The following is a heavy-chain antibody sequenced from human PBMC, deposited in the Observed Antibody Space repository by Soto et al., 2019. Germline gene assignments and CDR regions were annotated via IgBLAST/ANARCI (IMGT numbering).Heavy chain of an antibody. CDR2: MNPNSGNT. CDR3: ASLLTQYDAFDI. V-gene: IGHV1-8*01. J-gene: IGHJ3*02. Sequence: ASVKVSCKASGYTFASYDINWVRQATGQGLEWMGWMNPNSGNTGYAQKFQGGVTMTRNTSISTAYMELSSLRSEDTAVYYCASLLTQYDAFDIWGQGTMVTVSS. CDR1: GYTFASYD.